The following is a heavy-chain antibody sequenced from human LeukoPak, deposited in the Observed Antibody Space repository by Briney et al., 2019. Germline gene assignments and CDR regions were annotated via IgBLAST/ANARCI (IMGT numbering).Heavy chain of an antibody. V-gene: IGHV4-59*01. Sequence: SETLSLTCTVSGGSISSYYWSWIRQPPGKGLEWIGYIYYSGSTNYNPSLKSRVTISVDTSKNQFSLKLSSVTAADTAVYYCARVYYDFWSGYSNWFDPWGQGTLVTVSS. CDR3: ARVYYDFWSGYSNWFDP. CDR1: GGSISSYY. D-gene: IGHD3-3*01. CDR2: IYYSGST. J-gene: IGHJ5*02.